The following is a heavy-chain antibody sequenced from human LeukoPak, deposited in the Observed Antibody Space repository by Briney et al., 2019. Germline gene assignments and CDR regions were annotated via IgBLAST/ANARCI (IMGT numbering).Heavy chain of an antibody. D-gene: IGHD2-21*02. Sequence: PGGSLRLSCAASGFTFSSYAMSWVRQAPGKGLEWVSAISGSGGSTYYADSVKGRFTISRDNSKNTLYLQMNSLRAEDTAVYYCAKDGGAYRGGDCYPEFDYWGQGTLVTVSS. CDR2: ISGSGGST. J-gene: IGHJ4*02. V-gene: IGHV3-23*01. CDR3: AKDGGAYRGGDCYPEFDY. CDR1: GFTFSSYA.